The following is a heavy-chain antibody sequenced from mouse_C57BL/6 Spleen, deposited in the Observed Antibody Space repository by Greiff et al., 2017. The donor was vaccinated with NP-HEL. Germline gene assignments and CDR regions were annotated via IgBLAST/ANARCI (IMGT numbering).Heavy chain of an antibody. CDR1: GFTFSSYA. D-gene: IGHD1-1*01. V-gene: IGHV5-9-1*02. J-gene: IGHJ1*03. CDR3: TRDKEGLLRGDWYFDV. CDR2: ISSGGDYI. Sequence: EVMLVESGEGLVKPGGSLKLSCAASGFTFSSYAMSWVRQTPEKRLEWVAYISSGGDYIYYADTVKGRFTISRDNARNTLYLQMSSLKSEDTAMYYCTRDKEGLLRGDWYFDVWGTGTTVTVSS.